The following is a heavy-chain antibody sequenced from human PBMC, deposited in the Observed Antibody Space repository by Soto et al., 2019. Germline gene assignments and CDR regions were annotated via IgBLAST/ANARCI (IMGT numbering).Heavy chain of an antibody. D-gene: IGHD4-17*01. CDR1: GFTFSSYS. CDR3: ARDQDYGDYEFDY. V-gene: IGHV3-48*01. J-gene: IGHJ4*02. Sequence: GGSLRLSCAASGFTFSSYSMNWVRQAPGKGLEWVSYISSSSSTIYYADSVKGRFTISRDNAKNSLYLQMNSLRAEDTAVYYCARDQDYGDYEFDYWGQGTLVTVSS. CDR2: ISSSSSTI.